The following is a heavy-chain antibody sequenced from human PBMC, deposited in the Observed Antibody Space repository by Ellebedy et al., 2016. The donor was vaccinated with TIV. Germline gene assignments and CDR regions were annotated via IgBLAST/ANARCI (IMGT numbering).Heavy chain of an antibody. V-gene: IGHV3-11*05. CDR3: ARATSAVSTWDAH. CDR1: GFTFTTYI. D-gene: IGHD5/OR15-5a*01. J-gene: IGHJ4*02. Sequence: GESLKISXAASGFTFTTYIMSWIRQAPGKGLEWVSYISSTGTDTNYADSVKGRFTISRDNANNSLFLQMNSLRAEDTAVYFCARATSAVSTWDAHWGQGTLVTVSS. CDR2: ISSTGTDT.